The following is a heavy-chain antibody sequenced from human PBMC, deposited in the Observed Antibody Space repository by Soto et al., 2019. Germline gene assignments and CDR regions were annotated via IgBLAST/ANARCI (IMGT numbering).Heavy chain of an antibody. CDR2: ISRSGTDT. V-gene: IGHV3-11*06. CDR1: GFTFSDYY. D-gene: IGHD2-2*01. CDR3: ARDSARIVVASPTNEDNWVDP. Sequence: GGSLRFSCAASGFTFSDYYMSWIRQAPGKGLEWVSFISRSGTDTRYADSVRGRFTISRDNAKNSLFLQMNSLRADDTAVYYCARDSARIVVASPTNEDNWVDPWGQGTLVTVSS. J-gene: IGHJ5*02.